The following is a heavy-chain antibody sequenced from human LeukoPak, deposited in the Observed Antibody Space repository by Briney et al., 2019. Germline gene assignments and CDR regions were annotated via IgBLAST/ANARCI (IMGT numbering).Heavy chain of an antibody. CDR2: INPNSGGT. D-gene: IGHD1-26*01. Sequence: ASVKVSCKASGYTFTGCYMHWVRQAPGQGLEWMGWINPNSGGTNYAQKFQGRVTMTRDTSISTAYMDLSRLRSDDTAVYYCARGGSDPPGRFDCWGQGTLVTVSS. CDR3: ARGGSDPPGRFDC. J-gene: IGHJ4*02. V-gene: IGHV1-2*02. CDR1: GYTFTGCY.